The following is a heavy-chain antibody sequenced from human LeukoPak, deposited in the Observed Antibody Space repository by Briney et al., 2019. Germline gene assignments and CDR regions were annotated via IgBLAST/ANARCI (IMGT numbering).Heavy chain of an antibody. CDR2: IHYDGSNE. J-gene: IGHJ4*02. CDR1: GFTFSSYG. V-gene: IGHV3-30*02. CDR3: AKNHRDAGDY. Sequence: GGSLRLSCAASGFTFSSYGMHWVRQAPGKGLEWVAFIHYDGSNEYYADSVKGRFTISRDGSRNTLYLQMNSLRAEDTALYYCAKNHRDAGDYWGQGTLVTVSS. D-gene: IGHD2-2*01.